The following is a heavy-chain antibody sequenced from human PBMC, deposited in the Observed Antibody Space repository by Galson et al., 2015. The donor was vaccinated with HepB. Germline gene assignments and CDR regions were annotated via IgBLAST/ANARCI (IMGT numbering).Heavy chain of an antibody. D-gene: IGHD6-6*01. CDR2: TYYRSKWSN. CDR3: ARKSSIAEAFEI. CDR1: GDSVSSHSAA. J-gene: IGHJ3*02. Sequence: CAISGDSVSSHSAAWNWIRQSPSRGLEWLGRTYYRSKWSNDYAVSVKSRITINPDTSKNQFSLQLNSVTPEGTAVYYCARKSSIAEAFEIWGQGTTVTVSS. V-gene: IGHV6-1*01.